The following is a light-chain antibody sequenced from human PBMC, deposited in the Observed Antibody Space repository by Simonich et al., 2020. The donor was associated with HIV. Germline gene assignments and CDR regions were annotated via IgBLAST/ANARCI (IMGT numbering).Light chain of an antibody. CDR3: MQSIQIPRT. J-gene: IGKJ1*01. CDR1: QSLLHSDGKTY. Sequence: DIVMTQTPLSLSVTPGQPASISCKSSQSLLHSDGKTYLYWYRQKPGQSPQLLLYEVSKRVSGVPDRFSGSGSGTDFTLKISRVEAEDIGGYYCMQSIQIPRTFGQGTKVEIK. V-gene: IGKV2D-29*02. CDR2: EVS.